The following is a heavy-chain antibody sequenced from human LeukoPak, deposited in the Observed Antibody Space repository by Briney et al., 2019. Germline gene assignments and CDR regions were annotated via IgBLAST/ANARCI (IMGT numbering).Heavy chain of an antibody. V-gene: IGHV4-34*01. D-gene: IGHD3-22*01. CDR3: ARSGWDYYDSSGPRSWFDP. CDR2: INHSGST. Sequence: SETLSLTCAVYGGSFSGYYWSWIRQPPGKGLEWIGEINHSGSTNYNPSLKSRVTISVDTSKNQFSLRLSSVTAADTAVYYCARSGWDYYDSSGPRSWFDPWGQGTLVTVSS. CDR1: GGSFSGYY. J-gene: IGHJ5*02.